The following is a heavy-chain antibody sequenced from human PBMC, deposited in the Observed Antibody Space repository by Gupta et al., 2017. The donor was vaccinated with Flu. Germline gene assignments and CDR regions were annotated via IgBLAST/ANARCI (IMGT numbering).Heavy chain of an antibody. J-gene: IGHJ5*02. CDR2: INPNSGGT. D-gene: IGHD2-2*01. V-gene: IGHV1-2*02. CDR3: ARDLVPIVVVPAAIKGGNWFDP. CDR1: GYTFTGYY. Sequence: QVQLVQSGAEVKKPGASVKVSCKASGYTFTGYYMHWVRQAPGQGLEWMGWINPNSGGTNYAQKFQGRVTMTRDTSISTAYMELSRLRSDDTAVYYCARDLVPIVVVPAAIKGGNWFDPWGQGTLVTVSS.